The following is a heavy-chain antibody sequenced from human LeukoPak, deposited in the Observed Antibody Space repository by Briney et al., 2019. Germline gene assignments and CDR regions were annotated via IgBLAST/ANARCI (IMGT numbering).Heavy chain of an antibody. D-gene: IGHD3-22*01. V-gene: IGHV1-46*01. CDR1: GYTFTGYY. CDR3: ARGCYYDSSGYFPYYFDY. Sequence: GASVKVSCKASGYTFTGYYMHWVRQAPGQGLEWMGIINPSGGSTSYAQKFQGRVTMTRDTSTSTVYMELSSLRSEDTAVYYCARGCYYDSSGYFPYYFDYWGQGTLVTVSS. CDR2: INPSGGST. J-gene: IGHJ4*02.